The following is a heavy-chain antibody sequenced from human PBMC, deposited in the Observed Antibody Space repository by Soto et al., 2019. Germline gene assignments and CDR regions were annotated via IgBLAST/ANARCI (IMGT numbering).Heavy chain of an antibody. D-gene: IGHD3-9*01. CDR2: ISGSGGST. CDR1: GFTFSSYA. CDR3: AKAHYGILTGYPSYYFDY. Sequence: HPGGSLRLSCAASGFTFSSYAMTWVRQAPGKGLEWVSAISGSGGSTYYADSVKGRVTSSRDNSKNTLYLKMNSLTAEDTAVYYCAKAHYGILTGYPSYYFDYWGQGPLVTVSS. V-gene: IGHV3-23*01. J-gene: IGHJ4*02.